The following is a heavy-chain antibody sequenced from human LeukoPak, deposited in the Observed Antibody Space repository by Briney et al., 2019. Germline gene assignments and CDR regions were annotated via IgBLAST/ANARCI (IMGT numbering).Heavy chain of an antibody. CDR1: GFSFSSYA. Sequence: GGSLRLSCAASGFSFSSYAMSWVRQAPGKGLEWVSAISGSGGSTYYADSVKGRFTISRGNSKNTLYLQMNSLRAEDTAVYYCAADPTYYDFWSGPGWGQGTLVTVSS. J-gene: IGHJ4*02. D-gene: IGHD3-3*01. V-gene: IGHV3-23*01. CDR3: AADPTYYDFWSGPG. CDR2: ISGSGGST.